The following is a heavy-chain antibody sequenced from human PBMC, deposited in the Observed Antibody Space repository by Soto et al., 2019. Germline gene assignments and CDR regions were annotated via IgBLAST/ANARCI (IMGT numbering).Heavy chain of an antibody. CDR2: IFPLTDIP. J-gene: IGHJ4*02. CDR1: GGTFRNYP. Sequence: QVQLVQSGTEVKKPGSSVKDSCKASGGTFRNYPINWVRQAPGQGLEWMGSIFPLTDIPDYAQNFQARLTISAEKSTSTAYMELSSLTSDDTAMYFCARGPLVVLNYFESWGQGTLVTVSS. CDR3: ARGPLVVLNYFES. V-gene: IGHV1-69*02.